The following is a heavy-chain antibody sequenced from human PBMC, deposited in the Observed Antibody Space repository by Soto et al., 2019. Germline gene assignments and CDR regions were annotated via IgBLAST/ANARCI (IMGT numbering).Heavy chain of an antibody. CDR3: ARDQYYYGSGSYPYYCDGMDV. V-gene: IGHV3-11*01. Sequence: PGGSLRLCCAASGCTFSDYYMSWIRQAPGKGLEWVSYISSSGSTIYYADSVKGRFTISRDNAKNSLYLQMNSLRAEDTAVYYCARDQYYYGSGSYPYYCDGMDVWGRGTTVTVSS. CDR2: ISSSGSTI. J-gene: IGHJ6*02. D-gene: IGHD3-10*01. CDR1: GCTFSDYY.